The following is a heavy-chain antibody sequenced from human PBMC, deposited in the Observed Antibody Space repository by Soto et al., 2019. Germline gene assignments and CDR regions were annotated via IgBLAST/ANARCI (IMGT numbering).Heavy chain of an antibody. J-gene: IGHJ4*02. V-gene: IGHV4-31*03. CDR1: GDSMGTGGHY. CDR2: IYYSGAT. D-gene: IGHD1-1*01. CDR3: ARDKDLRTTVWAY. Sequence: SETLSLTCTVSGDSMGTGGHYYNWIRQVPGKGLEWIGYIYYSGATHYSPSLRPRATISRDTSKNQFSLTLLSVTAADTALYYCARDKDLRTTVWAYWGQGIQLTVSS.